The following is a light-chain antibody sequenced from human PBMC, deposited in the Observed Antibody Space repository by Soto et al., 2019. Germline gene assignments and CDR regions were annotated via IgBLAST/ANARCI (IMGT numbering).Light chain of an antibody. CDR3: QQYVKYPVT. Sequence: QSRRTRAVSPGGGATLSCRASQGIGDTLAWYQHKPGQTPRLLIYDTSTRATGVPARFSGSGSGTEFTLTISSLQPDDIATYVCQQYVKYPVTFGQGTKVDI. V-gene: IGKV3-15*01. CDR2: DTS. CDR1: QGIGDT. J-gene: IGKJ1*01.